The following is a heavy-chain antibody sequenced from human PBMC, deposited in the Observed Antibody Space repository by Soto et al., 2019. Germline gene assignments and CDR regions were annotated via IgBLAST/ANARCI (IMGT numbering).Heavy chain of an antibody. CDR2: INPSGGST. CDR1: GYTFTSYY. V-gene: IGHV1-46*01. D-gene: IGHD3-22*01. CDR3: ARQPSAITMIVVERWFDP. Sequence: ASVKVSCKASGYTFTSYYMHWVRQAPGQGLEWMGIINPSGGSTSYAQKFQGRVTMTRDTSTSTVYMELSSLRSEDTAVYHCARQPSAITMIVVERWFDPWGQGTLVTVSS. J-gene: IGHJ5*02.